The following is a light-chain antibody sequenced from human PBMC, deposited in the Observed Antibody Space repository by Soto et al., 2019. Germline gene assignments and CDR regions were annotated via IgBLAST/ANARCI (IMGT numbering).Light chain of an antibody. V-gene: IGKV3D-20*02. J-gene: IGKJ5*01. CDR3: QERSNWPLIT. Sequence: VLTQSPGTLSLSPGERATLSCRASQSVDRSDIAWYQQKPGQAPRLLIYSTSIRAAGIPDRFSVGGSGTDFSLTISRLEPEDFAVYYCQERSNWPLITFGQGTRLEIK. CDR2: STS. CDR1: QSVDRSD.